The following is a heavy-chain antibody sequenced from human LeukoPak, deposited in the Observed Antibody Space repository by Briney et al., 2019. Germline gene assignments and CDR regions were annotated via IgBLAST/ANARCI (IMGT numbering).Heavy chain of an antibody. D-gene: IGHD4-11*01. CDR2: ISGHGDST. CDR1: GFTFHDYP. J-gene: IGHJ4*02. Sequence: AVSLSLSCAASGFTFHDYPMHWVRHVQGKGLEWVSLISGHGDSTYYTDSVKGRFTISRDNSKTSLYLNMNSLRTKDTDLYYCGKDGYGNYDYWGQGTLVTVSS. V-gene: IGHV3-43*02. CDR3: GKDGYGNYDY.